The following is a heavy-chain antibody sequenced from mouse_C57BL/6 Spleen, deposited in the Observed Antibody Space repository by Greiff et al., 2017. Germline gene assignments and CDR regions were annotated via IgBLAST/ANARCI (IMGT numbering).Heavy chain of an antibody. CDR3: ASGGKGSVDY. V-gene: IGHV1-22*01. Sequence: VQLKQSGPELVKPGASVKMSCKASGYTFTDYNMHWVKQSHGKSLEWIGYINPNNGGTSYNQKFKGKATLTVNKSSSTAYMELRSLTSEDSAVYYCASGGKGSVDYWGQGTTLTVSS. J-gene: IGHJ2*01. CDR1: GYTFTDYN. CDR2: INPNNGGT.